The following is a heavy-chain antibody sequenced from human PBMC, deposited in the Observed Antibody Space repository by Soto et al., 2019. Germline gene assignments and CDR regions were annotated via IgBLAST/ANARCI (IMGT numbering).Heavy chain of an antibody. D-gene: IGHD6-19*01. Sequence: GGSLRLSCAASGFTFSSYSMNWVRQAPGKGLEWVSYISSSSSTIYYADSVKGRFTISRDNAKNSLYLQMNSLRDEDTAVYYCAREIPKMGWRDAFDIWGQGTMVTVSS. CDR2: ISSSSSTI. V-gene: IGHV3-48*02. CDR1: GFTFSSYS. J-gene: IGHJ3*02. CDR3: AREIPKMGWRDAFDI.